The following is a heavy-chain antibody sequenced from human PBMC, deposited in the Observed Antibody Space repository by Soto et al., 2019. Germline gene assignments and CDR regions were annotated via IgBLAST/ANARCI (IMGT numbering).Heavy chain of an antibody. CDR3: SRDPLPGSADH. CDR2: TTYGGDFT. J-gene: IGHJ4*02. CDR1: GFTFSNYA. V-gene: IGHV3-23*01. D-gene: IGHD2-21*01. Sequence: GGSLRLSCAASGFTFSNYALNWVRQATGKGLEWVSTTTYGGDFTHYAESVKGHFTVSRENSKNMLYLQMNRLRVEDPALYYCSRDPLPGSADHWGRGTLVTVSS.